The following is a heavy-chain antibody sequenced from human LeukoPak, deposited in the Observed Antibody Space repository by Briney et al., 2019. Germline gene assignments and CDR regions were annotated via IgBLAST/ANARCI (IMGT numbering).Heavy chain of an antibody. Sequence: SGGSLRLSCAASGFTFSSYWTSWVRQAPGKGLEWVANIKQDGSEKYYVDSVKGRFTISRDNAKNSLYLQMNSLRPEDMALYYCAKGAPALVSRYYFDYWGQGTLVTVSS. D-gene: IGHD2-2*01. CDR3: AKGAPALVSRYYFDY. CDR1: GFTFSSYW. V-gene: IGHV3-7*03. J-gene: IGHJ4*02. CDR2: IKQDGSEK.